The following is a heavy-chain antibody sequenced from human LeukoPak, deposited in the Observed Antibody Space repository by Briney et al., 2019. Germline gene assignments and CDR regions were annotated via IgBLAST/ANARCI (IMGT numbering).Heavy chain of an antibody. D-gene: IGHD3-10*01. J-gene: IGHJ4*02. CDR2: IYYSGST. V-gene: IGHV4-59*01. CDR3: ARGINYYGSGSYYPAIDY. Sequence: PSETLSLTCTVSGGSISSYYWSWIRQPPGKGLEWIGYIYYSGSTNYNPSLKSRVTISVGTSKNQFSLKLSSVTAADTAVYYCARGINYYGSGSYYPAIDYWGQGTLVTVSS. CDR1: GGSISSYY.